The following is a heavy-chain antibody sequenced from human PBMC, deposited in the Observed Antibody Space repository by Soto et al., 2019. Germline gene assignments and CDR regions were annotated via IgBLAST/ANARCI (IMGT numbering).Heavy chain of an antibody. J-gene: IGHJ4*02. Sequence: SETRSQTCGVCGGSCTSNNWWTWVRQPPGQGLEWIGEIYRTGSTSYNPSLKSRVTISLDKSENQFSLKVTSLTAADTAVYYCASRHPGTSVDDWRQGTLVTVSS. CDR2: IYRTGST. CDR1: GGSCTSNNW. V-gene: IGHV4-4*02. D-gene: IGHD1-7*01. CDR3: ASRHPGTSVDD.